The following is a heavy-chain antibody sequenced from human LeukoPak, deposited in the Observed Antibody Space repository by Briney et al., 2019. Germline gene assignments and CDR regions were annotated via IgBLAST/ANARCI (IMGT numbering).Heavy chain of an antibody. Sequence: ASVKVSCTASGYTFSDYAMHWVRQAPGQGPEWMGWINTNTGNPTYAQGFTGRFVFSLDTSVSTAYLQISSLKAEDTAVYYCATGIVGATQGWFDPWGQGALVTVSS. CDR1: GYTFSDYA. V-gene: IGHV7-4-1*02. D-gene: IGHD1-26*01. CDR2: INTNTGNP. J-gene: IGHJ5*02. CDR3: ATGIVGATQGWFDP.